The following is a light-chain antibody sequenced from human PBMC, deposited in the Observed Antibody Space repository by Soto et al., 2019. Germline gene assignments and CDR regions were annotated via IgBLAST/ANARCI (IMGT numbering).Light chain of an antibody. CDR3: QQRSNWPPTT. J-gene: IGKJ5*01. Sequence: VLTQSPGTLSLSPGERATLSCRASQSVSNNYLAWYQQKPGQAPRLLIYGASNRATGIPDRFSGSGSGTDFTLTISSLEPEDFAVYYCQQRSNWPPTTFAQGTRLEIK. CDR2: GAS. V-gene: IGKV3D-20*02. CDR1: QSVSNNY.